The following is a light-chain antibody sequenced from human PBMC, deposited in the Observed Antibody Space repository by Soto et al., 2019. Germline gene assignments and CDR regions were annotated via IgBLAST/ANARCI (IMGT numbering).Light chain of an antibody. CDR1: QSVDSN. Sequence: DIVMTQSPNTVSVSPGDRATLSCRASQSVDSNLAWYQQKPGQAPRLLLYDASNRATGIPARFSGSGSGTDFTLTISSLEPEDFAVYYCQQRSNWPPTFGQGTRLEIK. CDR2: DAS. J-gene: IGKJ5*01. V-gene: IGKV3-11*01. CDR3: QQRSNWPPT.